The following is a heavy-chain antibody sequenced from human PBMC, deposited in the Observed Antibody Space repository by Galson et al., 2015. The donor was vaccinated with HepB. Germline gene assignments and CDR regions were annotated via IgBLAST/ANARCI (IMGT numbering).Heavy chain of an antibody. V-gene: IGHV3-11*06. CDR3: ARVADADYGDHSHFDY. J-gene: IGHJ4*02. Sequence: SLRLSCAVSGFTLSDYYMSWIRQAPGKGLEWISYISSSSLYTNYADSVKGRFTISRDNAKNSLYLQISSARAEDTALYYCARVADADYGDHSHFDYWGQGTLVTVSS. CDR2: ISSSSLYT. D-gene: IGHD4-17*01. CDR1: GFTLSDYY.